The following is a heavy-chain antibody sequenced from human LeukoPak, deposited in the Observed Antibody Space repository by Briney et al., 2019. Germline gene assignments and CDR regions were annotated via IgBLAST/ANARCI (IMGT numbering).Heavy chain of an antibody. CDR3: ARESLVDYNFYYMDV. Sequence: GGYLRLSCAASGFTFDDYGMSWVRQAPGKGLEWVSSINWNGGSTGYADSVKGRFTISRDNAKNSLYLQMNSLRVEDTALYYCARESLVDYNFYYMDVWGKGTTVTVSS. CDR2: INWNGGST. V-gene: IGHV3-20*04. D-gene: IGHD1-26*01. J-gene: IGHJ6*03. CDR1: GFTFDDYG.